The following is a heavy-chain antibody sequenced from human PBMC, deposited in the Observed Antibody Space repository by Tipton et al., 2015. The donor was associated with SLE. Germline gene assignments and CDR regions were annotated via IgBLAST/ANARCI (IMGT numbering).Heavy chain of an antibody. CDR2: ISSSSSYI. J-gene: IGHJ4*02. Sequence: SLRLSCAASGFTFSSYSMNWVRQAPGKGLEWVSSISSSSSYIYYADSVKGRFTISRDNAKNSLYLQMNSLRAEDTAVYYCARSPDEFWSGDYWGQGTLVTVSS. CDR3: ARSPDEFWSGDY. D-gene: IGHD3-3*01. V-gene: IGHV3-21*01. CDR1: GFTFSSYS.